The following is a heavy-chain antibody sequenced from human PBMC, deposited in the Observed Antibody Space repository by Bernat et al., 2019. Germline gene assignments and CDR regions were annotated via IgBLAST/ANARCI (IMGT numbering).Heavy chain of an antibody. CDR2: IYSSGST. J-gene: IGHJ4*02. CDR1: GGSISIVGYY. D-gene: IGHD6-19*01. CDR3: ARSTGWEGSGWYAQEWLGYYFDY. V-gene: IGHV4-31*03. Sequence: QVQLQESGPGLVKPSQTLSLPCTVSGGSISIVGYYWSWIRQHPGKGLAWIWYIYSSGSTYYNPSLKSRVTISVDTSKNQFSLKLSSVTAADTAVYYCARSTGWEGSGWYAQEWLGYYFDYWGQGTLVTVSS.